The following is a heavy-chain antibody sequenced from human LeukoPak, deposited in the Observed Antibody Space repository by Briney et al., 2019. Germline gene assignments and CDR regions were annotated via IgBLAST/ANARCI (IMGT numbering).Heavy chain of an antibody. CDR3: ARDAPTGVLLTGANWFDP. J-gene: IGHJ5*02. V-gene: IGHV7-4-1*02. Sequence: GASVKVSCKASGYTFSSYTMNWVRQAPGQGLEWMGWINTNTGNPTYAQGFTGRFVFSLDTSVTTAYLQISSLKAEDTAVYYCARDAPTGVLLTGANWFDPWGQGTLVTVSS. CDR1: GYTFSSYT. CDR2: INTNTGNP. D-gene: IGHD3-9*01.